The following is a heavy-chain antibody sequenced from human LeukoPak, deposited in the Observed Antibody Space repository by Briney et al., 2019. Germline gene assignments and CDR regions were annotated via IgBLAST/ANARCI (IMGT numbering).Heavy chain of an antibody. Sequence: GGSLRLSCAASGFTFSSYWMSWVRQAPGKGLEWVANIKQDGSEKYYVDSVKGRFTISRDNAKNSLYQQMNSLRAEDTAVYYCARDTDCSSTSCYPFWFDPWGQGTLVTVSS. CDR1: GFTFSSYW. V-gene: IGHV3-7*01. CDR3: ARDTDCSSTSCYPFWFDP. J-gene: IGHJ5*02. CDR2: IKQDGSEK. D-gene: IGHD2-2*01.